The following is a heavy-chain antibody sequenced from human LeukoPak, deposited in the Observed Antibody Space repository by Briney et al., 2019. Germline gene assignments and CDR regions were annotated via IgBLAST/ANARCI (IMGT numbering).Heavy chain of an antibody. CDR2: IRYDGSNK. Sequence: GGSLRLSCAASGFTFSSYGMHWVRQAPGKGLEWVAFIRYDGSNKYYADSVKGRFTISRDNSKNTLYLQMNSLRAEDTAVYYCAKASRIVVVPAAMDYWSQGTLVTVSS. V-gene: IGHV3-30*02. D-gene: IGHD2-2*01. CDR1: GFTFSSYG. J-gene: IGHJ4*02. CDR3: AKASRIVVVPAAMDY.